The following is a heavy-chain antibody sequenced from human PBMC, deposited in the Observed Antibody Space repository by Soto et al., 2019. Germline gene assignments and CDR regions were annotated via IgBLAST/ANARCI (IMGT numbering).Heavy chain of an antibody. V-gene: IGHV3-23*01. CDR1: GFTFSSYA. J-gene: IGHJ5*02. Sequence: GGSLRLSCAASGFTFSSYAMSWVRQAPGKGLEWVSAISGSGGSTYYADSVKGRFTISRDNSKNTLYLQMNSLRAEDTAVYYFAIVGLYYDYVWGSYPGWFGPWGQGTLVTVSS. CDR2: ISGSGGST. CDR3: AIVGLYYDYVWGSYPGWFGP. D-gene: IGHD3-16*02.